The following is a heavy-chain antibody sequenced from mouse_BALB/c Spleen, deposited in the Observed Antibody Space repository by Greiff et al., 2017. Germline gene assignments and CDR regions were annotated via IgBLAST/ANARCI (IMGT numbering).Heavy chain of an antibody. CDR1: GYAFSSYW. CDR3: ARLDSSGYPFAY. CDR2: IYPGDGDT. D-gene: IGHD3-2*01. V-gene: IGHV1-80*01. Sequence: QVQLKQSGAELVRPGSSVKISCKASGYAFSSYWMNWVKQRPGQGLEWIGQIYPGDGDTNYNGKFKGKATLTADKSSSTAYMQLSSLTSEDSAVYFCARLDSSGYPFAYWGQGTLVTVSA. J-gene: IGHJ3*01.